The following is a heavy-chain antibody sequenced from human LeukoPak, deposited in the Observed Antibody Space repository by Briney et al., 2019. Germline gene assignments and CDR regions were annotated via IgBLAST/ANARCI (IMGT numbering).Heavy chain of an antibody. J-gene: IGHJ4*02. D-gene: IGHD3-22*01. CDR1: GYTFTSYY. V-gene: IGHV1-46*04. CDR3: ARENYYDSTGYKSDY. Sequence: ASVKVSCKASGYTFTSYYMHWVRQAPGQGLYWVGMINPSGGRTAYAQKLQGRVTITRDMSTITVYMELSSLRSEDTAVYYCARENYYDSTGYKSDYWGQGTLVTVSS. CDR2: INPSGGRT.